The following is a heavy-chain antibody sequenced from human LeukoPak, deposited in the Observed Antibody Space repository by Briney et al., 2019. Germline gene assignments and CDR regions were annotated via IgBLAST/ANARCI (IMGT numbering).Heavy chain of an antibody. J-gene: IGHJ4*02. Sequence: GGTLRLSCAASGFTFSSYGMTWVRQAPGKGLEWVSAISASGGSTYYADSVKGRFTISRDNSKNTLYLQMNSLRAEDTAVYYCAKCGAVAGTFFDYWGQGTLVTVSS. CDR1: GFTFSSYG. CDR3: AKCGAVAGTFFDY. D-gene: IGHD6-19*01. CDR2: ISASGGST. V-gene: IGHV3-23*01.